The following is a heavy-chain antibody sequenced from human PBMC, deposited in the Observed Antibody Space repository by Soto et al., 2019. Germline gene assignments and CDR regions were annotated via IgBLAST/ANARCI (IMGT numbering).Heavy chain of an antibody. D-gene: IGHD4-17*01. V-gene: IGHV4-34*01. J-gene: IGHJ1*01. CDR2: INHSGST. CDR3: ARGQVGDYSSGEYFQH. Sequence: QVQLQQWGAGLLKPSETLSLTCAVYGGSFSGYYWSWIRQPPGKGLEWIGEINHSGSTNYNPSLKSRVTISVDTSKNQFSLKLSSVTAADTAVYYCARGQVGDYSSGEYFQHWGQGTLVTVSS. CDR1: GGSFSGYY.